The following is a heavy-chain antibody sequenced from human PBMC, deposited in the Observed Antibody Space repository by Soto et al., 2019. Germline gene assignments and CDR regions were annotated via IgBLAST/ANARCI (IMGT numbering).Heavy chain of an antibody. V-gene: IGHV3-7*01. D-gene: IGHD3-3*01. CDR1: GFTFSSYW. CDR2: IKQDGSST. CDR3: AREYYDFWSGYYLRWFDP. J-gene: IGHJ5*02. Sequence: GGSLRLSCAASGFTFSSYWMSWVRQAPGKGLEWVANIKQDGSSTSYADSVKGRFTISRDNAKNTLYLQMNSLRAEDTAVYYCAREYYDFWSGYYLRWFDPWGQGTLVTVSS.